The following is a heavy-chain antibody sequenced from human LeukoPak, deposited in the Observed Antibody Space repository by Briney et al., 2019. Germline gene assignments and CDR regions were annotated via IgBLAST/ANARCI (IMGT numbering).Heavy chain of an antibody. CDR3: AKDFAIAAAGTDY. CDR1: VFTFSSYG. V-gene: IGHV3-30*18. J-gene: IGHJ4*02. D-gene: IGHD6-13*01. Sequence: GGSLRLSCAASVFTFSSYGMHWVRQAPGKGLEWVAVISYDGSNKYYADSVKGRFTISRDNSENTLYLQMNSLRAEDTAVYYCAKDFAIAAAGTDYWGQGTLVTVSS. CDR2: ISYDGSNK.